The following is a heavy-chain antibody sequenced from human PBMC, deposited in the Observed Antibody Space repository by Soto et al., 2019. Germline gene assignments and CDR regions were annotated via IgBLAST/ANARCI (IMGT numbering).Heavy chain of an antibody. V-gene: IGHV3-66*01. CDR2: IYSGGST. Sequence: GGSLRLSCAASGFTVSSNYMSWVRQAPGKGLEWVSVIYSGGSTYYADSVKGRFTISRDNSKNTLYLQMNSLRAEDTAVYYCARDGETYDILTGYSRPDAFDIWGQGTMVTVSS. CDR3: ARDGETYDILTGYSRPDAFDI. D-gene: IGHD3-9*01. CDR1: GFTVSSNY. J-gene: IGHJ3*02.